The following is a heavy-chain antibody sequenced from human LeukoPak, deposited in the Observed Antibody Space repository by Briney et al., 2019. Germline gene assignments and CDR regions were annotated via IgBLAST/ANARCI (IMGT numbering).Heavy chain of an antibody. CDR2: IYSGGST. Sequence: GGSLRLSCAASGFTVSSNYMSWDRQAPGKGLEWVSVIYSGGSTYYADSVKGRFTISRDNSKNTLYLQMNSLRAEDTAVYYCAKSANPEGYCSGGSCYSDAFDIWGQGTMVTVSS. J-gene: IGHJ3*02. CDR1: GFTVSSNY. CDR3: AKSANPEGYCSGGSCYSDAFDI. V-gene: IGHV3-53*01. D-gene: IGHD2-15*01.